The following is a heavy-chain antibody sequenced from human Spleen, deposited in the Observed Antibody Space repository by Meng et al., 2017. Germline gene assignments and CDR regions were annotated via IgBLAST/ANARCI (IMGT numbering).Heavy chain of an antibody. J-gene: IGHJ4*02. CDR3: ARGPTTMAHDFDY. CDR1: GGSFSDYY. CDR2: SNHSGST. Sequence: QVRLQRLGVAFFKPSVTLSLTVVVSGGSFSDYYWSWCRQPPGKVMEWIGESNHSGSTNYNPSLESRATISVDTSQNNLSLKLSSVTAADSAVYYCARGPTTMAHDFDYWGQGTLVTVSS. V-gene: IGHV4-34*01. D-gene: IGHD4-11*01.